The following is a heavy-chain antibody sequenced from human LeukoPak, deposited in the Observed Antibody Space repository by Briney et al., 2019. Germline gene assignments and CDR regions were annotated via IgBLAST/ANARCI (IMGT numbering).Heavy chain of an antibody. D-gene: IGHD4-11*01. J-gene: IGHJ4*02. V-gene: IGHV3-20*04. CDR2: INWHGGST. CDR1: GFTFEDYG. CDR3: ARANYSLYYFDY. Sequence: PGGSLRLSCVASGFTFEDYGMSWVRQSAGKGLEWVSSINWHGGSTHYAESVKGRFTISRDNAKNSLFLQMNSLRAEDTALYYCARANYSLYYFDYWGQGTLVTVSS.